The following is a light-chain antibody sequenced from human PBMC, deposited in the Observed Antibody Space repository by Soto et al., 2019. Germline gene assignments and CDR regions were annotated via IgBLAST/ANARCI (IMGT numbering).Light chain of an antibody. CDR2: SHS. V-gene: IGLV1-44*01. CDR3: AAWDDSMNAYV. J-gene: IGLJ1*01. Sequence: QSVLTQPPSASGTPGQRVAFSWSGSSSNIGANTVNWYQQLPGAAPKLLIYSHSQRPSGVPDRFSGSKSGTSASLAISGLRSDDEADYYCAAWDDSMNAYVFGTGTKVTVL. CDR1: SSNIGANT.